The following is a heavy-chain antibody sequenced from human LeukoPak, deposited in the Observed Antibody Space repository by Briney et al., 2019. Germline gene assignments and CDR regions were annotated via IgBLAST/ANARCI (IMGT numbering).Heavy chain of an antibody. Sequence: RSGGSLRLACAASGFTFDDYAMHWVRQAPGKGLEWVSGISWNSGSIGYADSVKGRFTISRDNAKNSLYLQMNSLRAEDTALYYCAKDIFTMVRGVVDYSGQGTLVTVSS. CDR2: ISWNSGSI. J-gene: IGHJ4*02. D-gene: IGHD3-10*01. V-gene: IGHV3-9*01. CDR1: GFTFDDYA. CDR3: AKDIFTMVRGVVDY.